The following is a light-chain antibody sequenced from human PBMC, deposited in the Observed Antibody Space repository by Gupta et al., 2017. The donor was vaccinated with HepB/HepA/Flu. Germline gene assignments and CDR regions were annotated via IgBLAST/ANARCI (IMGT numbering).Light chain of an antibody. CDR3: QQLNYYPRT. V-gene: IGKV1-9*01. CDR2: DAS. CDR1: QGIASY. J-gene: IGKJ1*01. Sequence: LAQPPAFLSASVGDRVTVTCRASQGIASYLAWYQQKPGKAPKLLIYDASTLQSGVPSRFSGSGSGTEFTLTISSLQPEDFATYFCQQLNYYPRTFGQGTKVEIK.